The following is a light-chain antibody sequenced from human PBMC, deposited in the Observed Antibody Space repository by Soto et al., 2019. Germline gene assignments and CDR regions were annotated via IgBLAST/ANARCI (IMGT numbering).Light chain of an antibody. CDR2: DAS. V-gene: IGKV1-5*01. CDR3: HQYHAYPCT. CDR1: ESINSW. Sequence: DIHMTQSPSTLSASVGDRVTITCRASESINSWLAWYQQKPGKAPKVVIYDASNLATGVPSRFNGSGSGTEFTLTISSLQPEDFATYYCHQYHAYPCTFGQGTKVEFK. J-gene: IGKJ1*01.